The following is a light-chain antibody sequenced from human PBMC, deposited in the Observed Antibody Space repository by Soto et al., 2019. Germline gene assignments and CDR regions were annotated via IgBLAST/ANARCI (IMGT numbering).Light chain of an antibody. J-gene: IGLJ1*01. CDR2: EVS. V-gene: IGLV2-14*01. CDR3: SSYTAGGTI. Sequence: QSALTQPASVSGSPGQSITISCTGTSGDVGGYYYVSWYQQLPGKAPKLMISEVSNRPSGVSNRFSGSKSGNTAFLTISGLQAEDEADYYCSSYTAGGTIFGTGTKVTVL. CDR1: SGDVGGYYY.